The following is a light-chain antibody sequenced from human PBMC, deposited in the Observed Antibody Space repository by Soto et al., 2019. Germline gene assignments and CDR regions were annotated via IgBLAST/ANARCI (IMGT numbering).Light chain of an antibody. CDR1: QDISNS. Sequence: DIQMTQSPSSLPASVGDRVTITCQASQDISNSLGWYQQKPGKAPKLLIYGASTLETGVPSRFSGGGSGSDFIFTISSLQPEDIATYYCQQYDNLPITFGQGTRLEIK. CDR3: QQYDNLPIT. CDR2: GAS. V-gene: IGKV1-33*01. J-gene: IGKJ5*01.